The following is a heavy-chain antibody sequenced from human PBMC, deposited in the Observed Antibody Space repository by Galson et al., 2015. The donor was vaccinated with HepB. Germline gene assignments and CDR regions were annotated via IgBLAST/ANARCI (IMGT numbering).Heavy chain of an antibody. Sequence: SLRLSCAASGFTFSSYAMHWVRQAPGKGLEWVAVISYDGSNKYYADSVKGRFTISRDNSKNTLYLQMNSLRAEDTAVYYCARDGDYGDYVRTPVYYGMDVWGQGTTVTVSS. CDR1: GFTFSSYA. CDR2: ISYDGSNK. D-gene: IGHD4-17*01. CDR3: ARDGDYGDYVRTPVYYGMDV. J-gene: IGHJ6*02. V-gene: IGHV3-30-3*01.